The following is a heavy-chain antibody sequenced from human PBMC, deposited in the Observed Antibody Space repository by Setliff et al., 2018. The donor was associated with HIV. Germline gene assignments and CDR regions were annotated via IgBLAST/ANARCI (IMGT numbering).Heavy chain of an antibody. CDR2: ISGAGATT. CDR1: GFRFSNYG. D-gene: IGHD4-17*01. Sequence: GGSLRLSCAASGFRFSNYGMYWVRQAPGKGLEWVAGISGAGATTYYADSVKGRFTISRDNSKDTLYLQMNSLRAEDTAVYYCAKDGYSDYLNSYFDYWGQGTLVTVSS. CDR3: AKDGYSDYLNSYFDY. V-gene: IGHV3-23*01. J-gene: IGHJ4*02.